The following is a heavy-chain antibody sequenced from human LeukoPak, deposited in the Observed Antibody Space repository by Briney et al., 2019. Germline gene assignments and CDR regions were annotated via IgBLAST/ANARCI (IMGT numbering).Heavy chain of an antibody. CDR2: IYYSGTT. CDR1: GYSIRSGFD. D-gene: IGHD2-8*01. Sequence: SETLSLTCAVSGYSIRSGFDWAGSRPPPGKGREWGGIIYYSGTTYYNPSLKSRLTISVDTSKNDFSLKLSSVTAADTAVYYCARDNGGDDPPTLDYWGQGTLVTVSS. V-gene: IGHV4-38-2*02. CDR3: ARDNGGDDPPTLDY. J-gene: IGHJ4*02.